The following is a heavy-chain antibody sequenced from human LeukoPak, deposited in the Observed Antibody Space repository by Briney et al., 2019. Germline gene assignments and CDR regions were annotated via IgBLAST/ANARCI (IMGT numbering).Heavy chain of an antibody. D-gene: IGHD4-17*01. Sequence: SVKVSCKASGGTFSSYAISWVRQAPGQGLEWMGGIIPIFGTANYAQKFQGRVTITADESTSTAYMELRSLRSEDTAVYYCARMLSSPSVYGDYDAFDIWGQGTMVTVSS. V-gene: IGHV1-69*13. CDR3: ARMLSSPSVYGDYDAFDI. CDR1: GGTFSSYA. J-gene: IGHJ3*02. CDR2: IIPIFGTA.